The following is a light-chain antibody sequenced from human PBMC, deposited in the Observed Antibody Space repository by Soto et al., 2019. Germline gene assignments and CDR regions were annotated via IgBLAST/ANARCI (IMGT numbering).Light chain of an antibody. CDR1: QSISTF. CDR2: DTS. J-gene: IGKJ5*01. CDR3: QQYNKWPQT. Sequence: EVVLTQSPATLSLPPGARAPLSCRASQSISTFLAWYPQKPGQAPRLLIYDTSSRATGIPDRFSGSGSGTDFTLTISRLEPEDFAIYYCQQYNKWPQTFGQGTRLEIK. V-gene: IGKV3-11*01.